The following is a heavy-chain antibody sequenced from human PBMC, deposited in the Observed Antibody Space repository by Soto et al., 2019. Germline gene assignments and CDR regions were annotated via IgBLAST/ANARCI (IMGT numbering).Heavy chain of an antibody. D-gene: IGHD2-15*01. Sequence: PGGSLRLSCAASGFTFGSYWMSWVRQAPGKRLEWLSSISSSGYIFSTDSVRGRFTISRDNAKNSVYLQINSLRAEVTAVYFCARDCSGGSCYPGMDVWGQGTTVTVSS. CDR1: GFTFGSYW. V-gene: IGHV3-21*01. CDR2: ISSSGYI. CDR3: ARDCSGGSCYPGMDV. J-gene: IGHJ6*02.